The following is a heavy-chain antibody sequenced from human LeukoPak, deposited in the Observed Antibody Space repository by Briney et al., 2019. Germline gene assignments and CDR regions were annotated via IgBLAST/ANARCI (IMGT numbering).Heavy chain of an antibody. V-gene: IGHV4-59*08. D-gene: IGHD5-18*01. J-gene: IGHJ4*02. CDR1: GGSLSGYY. Sequence: SETLSLTCVVYGGSLSGYYWSWIRQPPGKGLEWIGYIYDSGSTNYNPSLKSRVTISVDTSKNQFSLKLTSVTAADTAVYYCARQGGEYSYGTLDYWGQGTLVTVSS. CDR3: ARQGGEYSYGTLDY. CDR2: IYDSGST.